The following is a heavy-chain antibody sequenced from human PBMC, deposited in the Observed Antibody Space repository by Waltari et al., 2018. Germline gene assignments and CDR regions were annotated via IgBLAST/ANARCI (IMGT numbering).Heavy chain of an antibody. CDR2: IIPVFHSA. Sequence: QVQLVQSGAEVKKPGSSVKVSCKASGGTFSNYAITWVRQAPGQGLEWMGVIIPVFHSAHYSQNFLDRVTITEDESTSTAYMELMGLTSDDTAVYYCARPRTTVGTGLWNDGLQIWGQGTLVTVSS. CDR3: ARPRTTVGTGLWNDGLQI. J-gene: IGHJ3*02. D-gene: IGHD1-1*01. V-gene: IGHV1-69*01. CDR1: GGTFSNYA.